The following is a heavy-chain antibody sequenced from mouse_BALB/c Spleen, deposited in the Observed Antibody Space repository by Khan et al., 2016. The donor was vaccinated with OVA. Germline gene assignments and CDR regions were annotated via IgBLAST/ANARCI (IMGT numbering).Heavy chain of an antibody. J-gene: IGHJ3*01. D-gene: IGHD2-2*01. V-gene: IGHV2-3*01. Sequence: QVQLKESGPGLVAPSQSLSITCTVSGSSLTSYGVSWVRQTPGKGLEWLGVIWSDGNTNYYSSLKSRLTITKDNSKSQVLLRLNSLQTDDTATYYCAIIFCGYDWFAYWGQGTLATVSA. CDR1: GSSLTSYG. CDR3: AIIFCGYDWFAY. CDR2: IWSDGNT.